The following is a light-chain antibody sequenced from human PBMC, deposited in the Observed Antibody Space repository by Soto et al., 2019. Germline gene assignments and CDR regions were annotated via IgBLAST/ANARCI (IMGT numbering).Light chain of an antibody. J-gene: IGKJ2*01. CDR1: QSVSSNY. Sequence: ENVLTQSPGTLSLSPGERATLSCRASQSVSSNYLAWYQQKPGQAPRLLISGASSRATGIPDRFRGSGSGTDFTLTISRLEPEDFAVYYCQQYSSLPHTFGQGTKLEVK. CDR3: QQYSSLPHT. CDR2: GAS. V-gene: IGKV3-20*01.